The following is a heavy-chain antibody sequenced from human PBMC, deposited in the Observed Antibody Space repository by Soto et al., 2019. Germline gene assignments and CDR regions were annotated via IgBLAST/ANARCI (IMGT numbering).Heavy chain of an antibody. Sequence: GASVKVSCKASGYTFSSYYMHWVRQAPGQGLEWMGIINPSGGSTSYAQKFQGRVTMTRDTSKNEFSLRLSSVTAADTAVYFCARSVAVPGAHIDYWGQGTQVTVSS. J-gene: IGHJ4*02. D-gene: IGHD6-19*01. CDR3: ARSVAVPGAHIDY. CDR2: INPSGGST. CDR1: GYTFSSYY. V-gene: IGHV1-46*01.